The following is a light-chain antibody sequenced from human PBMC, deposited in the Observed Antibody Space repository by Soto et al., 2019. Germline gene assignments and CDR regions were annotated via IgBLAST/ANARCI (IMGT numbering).Light chain of an antibody. Sequence: EMQITQSPSSLSSSVGDRVTITCRASHSISSYLNWYQQKPGKAPKLLIYAAYSLQSGVPARFSGSGSGPDVIITITRGQPEDSVTSYYQVSYSTPLVPLGQRKRGE. CDR1: HSISSY. CDR2: AAY. J-gene: IGKJ5*01. CDR3: QVSYSTPLVP. V-gene: IGKV1-39*01.